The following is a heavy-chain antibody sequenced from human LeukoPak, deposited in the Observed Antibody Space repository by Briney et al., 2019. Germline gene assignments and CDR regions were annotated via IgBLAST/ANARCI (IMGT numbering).Heavy chain of an antibody. V-gene: IGHV3-21*01. D-gene: IGHD2-21*02. CDR1: GFTFSSYE. CDR3: ARDHCQERDCNHYYYYMDV. J-gene: IGHJ6*03. Sequence: GGSLRLSCAASGFTFSSYEMNWVRQAPGKGLEWVSSISSSSSYIYYADSVKGRFTISRDNAKNSLYLQMNSLRAEDTAVYYCARDHCQERDCNHYYYYMDVWGKGTTVTVSS. CDR2: ISSSSSYI.